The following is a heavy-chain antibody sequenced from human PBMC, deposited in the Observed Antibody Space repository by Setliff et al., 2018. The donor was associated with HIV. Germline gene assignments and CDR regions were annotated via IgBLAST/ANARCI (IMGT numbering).Heavy chain of an antibody. CDR2: IRSKAYGGTT. V-gene: IGHV3-49*04. CDR3: ARGIPILRSDAFDI. Sequence: PGGSLRLSCTASGFTFGDYAMSWVRQAPGKGLEWVGFIRSKAYGGTTEYAASVKGRFTISRDDSKSIAYLQMNSLKTEDTAVYYCARGIPILRSDAFDIWGQGTMVTVSS. D-gene: IGHD2-8*02. J-gene: IGHJ3*02. CDR1: GFTFGDYA.